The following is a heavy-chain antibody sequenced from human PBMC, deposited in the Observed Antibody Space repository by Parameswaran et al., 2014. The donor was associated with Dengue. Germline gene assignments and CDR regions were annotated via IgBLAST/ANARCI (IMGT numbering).Heavy chain of an antibody. J-gene: IGHJ6*02. CDR3: ARDGPYCSSTSCQIYYYYYYGMDV. D-gene: IGHD2-2*01. CDR2: IWYDGSNK. V-gene: IGHV3-33*01. Sequence: VRQAPGKGLEWVAVIWYDGSNKYYADSVKGRFTISRDNSKNTLYLQMNSLRAEDTAVYYCARDGPYCSSTSCQIYYYYYYGMDVWGQGTTVTVSS.